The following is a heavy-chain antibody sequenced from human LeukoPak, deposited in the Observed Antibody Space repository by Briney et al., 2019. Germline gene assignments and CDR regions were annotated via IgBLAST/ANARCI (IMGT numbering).Heavy chain of an antibody. Sequence: HPEGSLRLSCAASEFAFSAFWMSWVRQAPGKGLEWVANINQDGSRTHYVDSVKGRFTVSRDNAENSLYLQTYSLRGEDTAIYYCARLWGDATIFDLWGQGTLVTVSS. D-gene: IGHD5-12*01. CDR2: INQDGSRT. CDR3: ARLWGDATIFDL. J-gene: IGHJ4*02. CDR1: EFAFSAFW. V-gene: IGHV3-7*01.